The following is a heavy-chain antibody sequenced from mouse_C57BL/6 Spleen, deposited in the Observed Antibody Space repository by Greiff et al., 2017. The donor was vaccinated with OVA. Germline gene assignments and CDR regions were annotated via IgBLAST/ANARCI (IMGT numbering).Heavy chain of an antibody. Sequence: QVQLKESGPGLVQPSQSLSITCTVSGFSLTSYGVHWVRQSPGKGLEWLGVIWSGGSTDYNAAFISRLSISKDNSKSQVFFKMNSLQADDTAIYYCARNEDDYDGAWFAYWGQGTLVTVSA. CDR3: ARNEDDYDGAWFAY. CDR2: IWSGGST. CDR1: GFSLTSYG. V-gene: IGHV2-2*01. D-gene: IGHD2-4*01. J-gene: IGHJ3*01.